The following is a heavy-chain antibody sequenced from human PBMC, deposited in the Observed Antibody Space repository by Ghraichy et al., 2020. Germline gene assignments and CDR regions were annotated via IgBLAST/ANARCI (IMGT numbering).Heavy chain of an antibody. Sequence: SETLSLTCAVYGGSFSDYYWSWIRQPPGKGLEWIGEINHSGSTNYNPSLKSRVTISVDTSKNQFSLKLSSVTAADTAVYYCARDRDYYGSGRRPWNYYYYGMDVWGQGTTVTVSS. J-gene: IGHJ6*02. V-gene: IGHV4-34*01. CDR1: GGSFSDYY. CDR3: ARDRDYYGSGRRPWNYYYYGMDV. D-gene: IGHD3-10*01. CDR2: INHSGST.